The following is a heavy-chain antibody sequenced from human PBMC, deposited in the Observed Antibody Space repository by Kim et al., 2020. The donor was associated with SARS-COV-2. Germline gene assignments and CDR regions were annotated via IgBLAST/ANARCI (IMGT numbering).Heavy chain of an antibody. CDR2: IYYSGST. V-gene: IGHV4-39*01. CDR1: GGSISSSSYY. Sequence: SETLSLTCTVSGGSISSSSYYWGWIRQPPGKGLEWIGSIYYSGSTYYNPSLKSRVTISVDTSKNQFSLKLSSVTAADTAVYYCARHGRIAAAGMGGFDYWGQGTLVTVSS. D-gene: IGHD6-13*01. J-gene: IGHJ4*02. CDR3: ARHGRIAAAGMGGFDY.